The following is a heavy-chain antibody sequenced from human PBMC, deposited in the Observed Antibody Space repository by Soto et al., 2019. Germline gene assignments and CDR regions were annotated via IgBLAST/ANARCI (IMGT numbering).Heavy chain of an antibody. V-gene: IGHV3-74*01. D-gene: IGHD3-10*01. Sequence: EVQLVESGGGIVQPGGSVRLSCAASGFTLSSYWIHWVRQAPGKGLVWVSRINGDGSTTNYADSFRGRFTISRDNAKNTVFLQMNSLRAEDTAVYYCARGRSGSYSFDYWGQGTLVTVSS. J-gene: IGHJ4*02. CDR1: GFTLSSYW. CDR3: ARGRSGSYSFDY. CDR2: INGDGSTT.